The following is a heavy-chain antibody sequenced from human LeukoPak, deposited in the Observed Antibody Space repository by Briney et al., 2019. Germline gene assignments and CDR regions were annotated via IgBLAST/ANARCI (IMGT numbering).Heavy chain of an antibody. D-gene: IGHD2-2*01. Sequence: PGGSLRLSCAVSGFTFSNAWMSWVRQAPGKGVEWVGRIKSKTEGGTTDFAAPVKGRFTISRDDSKNTLYLQMNSLKTEDTAVYYCTTEDKRYCSSTSCRVDYWGQGTLVTVSS. CDR3: TTEDKRYCSSTSCRVDY. V-gene: IGHV3-15*01. J-gene: IGHJ4*02. CDR1: GFTFSNAW. CDR2: IKSKTEGGTT.